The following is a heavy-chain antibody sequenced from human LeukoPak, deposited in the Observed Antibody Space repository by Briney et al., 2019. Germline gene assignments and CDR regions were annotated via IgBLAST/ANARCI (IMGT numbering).Heavy chain of an antibody. V-gene: IGHV3-30*02. CDR2: IRYDARDK. Sequence: GGSLRLSCAASGFTFSAYGMHWVRQAPGRGLEWVAFIRYDARDKYYADSVKGRFTISRDNSKNTLYLQMNSLRPEDTALYYCAKDTVWYTTDYYMDVWGKGTTVTVS. D-gene: IGHD2-8*01. CDR1: GFTFSAYG. J-gene: IGHJ6*03. CDR3: AKDTVWYTTDYYMDV.